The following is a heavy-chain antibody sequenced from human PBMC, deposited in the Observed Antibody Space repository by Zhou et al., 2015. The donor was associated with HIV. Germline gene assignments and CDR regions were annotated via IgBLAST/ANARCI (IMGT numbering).Heavy chain of an antibody. J-gene: IGHJ3*02. V-gene: IGHV1-69*01. CDR3: ARDLNPFIVVVPSATIGVAFDI. Sequence: QVQLVQSGAEVKKPGSSVKVSCKASGGTFSSYAISWVRQAPGQGLEWMGGIIPIFGTANYAQKFQGRVTITADESTSTGYMEMRSLRSDDTAVYFCARDLNPFIVVVPSATIGVAFDIWGQGTMVTVSS. CDR2: IIPIFGTA. D-gene: IGHD2-2*01. CDR1: GGTFSSYA.